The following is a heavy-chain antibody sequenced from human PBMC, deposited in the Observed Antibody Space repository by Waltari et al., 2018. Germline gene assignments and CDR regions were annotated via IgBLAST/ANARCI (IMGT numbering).Heavy chain of an antibody. CDR2: ISDDGSNK. CDR3: AKDGSRSSYYFDY. D-gene: IGHD6-6*01. V-gene: IGHV3-30*18. Sequence: QVQLVESGGGVVQPGRSLRLPCAASEFTFNSYGMPWVRRAPGKGLEWVAVISDDGSNKYYADSVKGRFTISRDNSKNTLYLEMNSVKTEDMAVYYCAKDGSRSSYYFDYWGQGTLVTVSS. CDR1: EFTFNSYG. J-gene: IGHJ4*02.